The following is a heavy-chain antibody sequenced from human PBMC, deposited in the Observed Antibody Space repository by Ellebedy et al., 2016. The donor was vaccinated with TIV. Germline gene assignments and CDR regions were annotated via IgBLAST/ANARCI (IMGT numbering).Heavy chain of an antibody. CDR1: GYSFTNHW. V-gene: IGHV5-51*01. Sequence: KVSXKGSGYSFTNHWVVWVRQTPGKGLEWLGIIFPRDSDTIYNPSIQGHVTISTDNSISTAYLQWSSLKASDTAIYYCARHELGSNAAFDSWGQGTLVTVSS. CDR2: IFPRDSDT. CDR3: ARHELGSNAAFDS. D-gene: IGHD7-27*01. J-gene: IGHJ4*02.